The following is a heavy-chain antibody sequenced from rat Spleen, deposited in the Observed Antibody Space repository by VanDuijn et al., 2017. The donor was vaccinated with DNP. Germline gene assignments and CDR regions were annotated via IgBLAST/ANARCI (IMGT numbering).Heavy chain of an antibody. CDR1: GFTFSDYY. D-gene: IGHD4-3*01. V-gene: IGHV5-22*01. CDR2: TNYAGGST. CDR3: VRWYNSGYYFDY. Sequence: EVQLVESGGGLVQPGRSLKLSCAASGFTFSDYYMAWVRQTPTKGLEWVAYTNYAGGSTYNGDSVKGRFTISRANVKSTLYLQMNSLRSEDMATYYCVRWYNSGYYFDYWGQGSWSQSPQ. J-gene: IGHJ2*01.